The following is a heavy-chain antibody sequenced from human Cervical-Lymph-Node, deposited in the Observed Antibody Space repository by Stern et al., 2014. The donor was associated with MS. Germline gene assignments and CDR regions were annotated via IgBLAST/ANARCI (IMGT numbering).Heavy chain of an antibody. V-gene: IGHV1-8*01. D-gene: IGHD1-26*01. CDR2: RHPNSDSS. CDR3: AREGVIVGPNRFDS. CDR1: GYTFTDYE. Sequence: QVQLVQSGAEVKKPGASVKVSCKTSGYTFTDYEINWVRQAPGQGLEWMGWRHPNSDSSGSAQRFQGRVTMTRNTSINTAYMELSSLRSEDTAVYYCAREGVIVGPNRFDSWGQGTLVIVSS. J-gene: IGHJ4*02.